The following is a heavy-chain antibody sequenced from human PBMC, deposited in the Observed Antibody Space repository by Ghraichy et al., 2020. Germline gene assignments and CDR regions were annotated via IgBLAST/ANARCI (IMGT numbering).Heavy chain of an antibody. CDR1: GFTFSKAW. CDR3: TTDFDVLLWFGDETRSL. V-gene: IGHV3-15*05. D-gene: IGHD3-10*01. Sequence: GGSLRLSCAASGFTFSKAWMSWIRQAPGKGLEWVGRIKSKAAGGTTDYAVPVKGRFTISRDVSKNTLYLQMNSLRTEDTGVYYCTTDFDVLLWFGDETRSLWGQGSLVTVSS. J-gene: IGHJ4*02. CDR2: IKSKAAGGTT.